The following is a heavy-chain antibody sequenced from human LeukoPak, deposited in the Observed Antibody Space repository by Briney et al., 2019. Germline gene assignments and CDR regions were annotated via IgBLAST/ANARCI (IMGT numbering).Heavy chain of an antibody. CDR3: AREGTAGTNLNWFDP. D-gene: IGHD1-1*01. J-gene: IGHJ5*02. Sequence: SETLSLTCTVSGGSISSYYWSWIRQPPGKGLEGIGYISYSGSTNFNPSLKSRVTISVDPSKNHFSLKLSSVTAADTAVYYCAREGTAGTNLNWFDPWGQGTLVTVSS. CDR2: ISYSGST. V-gene: IGHV4-59*01. CDR1: GGSISSYY.